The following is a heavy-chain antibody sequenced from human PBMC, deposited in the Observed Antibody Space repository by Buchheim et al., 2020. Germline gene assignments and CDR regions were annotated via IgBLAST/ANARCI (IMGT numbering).Heavy chain of an antibody. J-gene: IGHJ6*02. V-gene: IGHV4-39*01. CDR3: ARLRSIFGLEYYYYYGMDV. CDR2: IYYSGST. CDR1: GGSISSSSYY. D-gene: IGHD3-3*01. Sequence: QLQLQESGPGLVKPSETLSLTCTVSGGSISSSSYYWGWIRQPPGKGLEWIGSIYYSGSTYYNPSLKSRVTISVDTSKNQFSLKLSSVTAADTAVYYCARLRSIFGLEYYYYYGMDVWGQGTT.